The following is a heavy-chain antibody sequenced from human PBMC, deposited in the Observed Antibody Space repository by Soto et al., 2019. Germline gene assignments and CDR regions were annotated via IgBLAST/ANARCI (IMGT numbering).Heavy chain of an antibody. Sequence: QVQLVESGGGVVQPGRSLRLSCAASGFTFSSYAMHWVRQAPGKGLEWVAVISYDGSNKYYADSVKGRFTISRDNSKNTLYLQMNSLRAEDTAVYYCARGGLSDIVVVVAADPIDYWGQGTLVTVSS. CDR2: ISYDGSNK. D-gene: IGHD2-15*01. J-gene: IGHJ4*02. CDR1: GFTFSSYA. CDR3: ARGGLSDIVVVVAADPIDY. V-gene: IGHV3-30-3*01.